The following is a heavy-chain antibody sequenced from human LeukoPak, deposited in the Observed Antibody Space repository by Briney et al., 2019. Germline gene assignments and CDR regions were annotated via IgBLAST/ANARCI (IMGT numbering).Heavy chain of an antibody. Sequence: GGSLRLSCAASGFTFSSYAMSWVRQAPGKGLEWVSTISGSGDSTYYADSVKGRFTISRDNSKNTLYLQMNSLRAEDTAVYYCAKDSRWGFDFDYWGQGTLVTVSS. J-gene: IGHJ4*02. CDR3: AKDSRWGFDFDY. CDR1: GFTFSSYA. D-gene: IGHD3-16*01. CDR2: ISGSGDST. V-gene: IGHV3-23*01.